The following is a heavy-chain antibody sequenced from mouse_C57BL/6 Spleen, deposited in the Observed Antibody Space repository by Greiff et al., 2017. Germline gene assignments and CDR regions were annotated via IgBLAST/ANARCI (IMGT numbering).Heavy chain of an antibody. D-gene: IGHD2-5*01. CDR1: GFTFTDYY. Sequence: EVKLMESGGGLVQPGGSLSLSCAASGFTFTDYYMSWVRQPPGKALEWLGFIRNKANGYTTEYSSSVKGRFTISRDNSQSILYLQMNALRAEDSATYYCARWGYSNFPFAYWGQGTLVTVSA. CDR3: ARWGYSNFPFAY. V-gene: IGHV7-3*01. CDR2: IRNKANGYTT. J-gene: IGHJ3*01.